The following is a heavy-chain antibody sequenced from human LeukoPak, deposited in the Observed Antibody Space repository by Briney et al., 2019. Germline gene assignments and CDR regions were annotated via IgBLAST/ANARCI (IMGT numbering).Heavy chain of an antibody. Sequence: ASVKVSCKPSGYTFTAYNIHWVRPAPGQGLGWMGWMNPNSGDTNYAQNLQGRVTMTRDTSISTAYMELSSLRSDDTAVYFCLRGGGRSYCDYWGQGTPVTVSS. V-gene: IGHV1-2*02. CDR2: MNPNSGDT. CDR3: LRGGGRSYCDY. J-gene: IGHJ4*02. CDR1: GYTFTAYN. D-gene: IGHD2-15*01.